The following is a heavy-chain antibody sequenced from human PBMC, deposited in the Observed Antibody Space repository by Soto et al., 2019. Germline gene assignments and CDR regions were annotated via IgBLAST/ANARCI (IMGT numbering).Heavy chain of an antibody. CDR3: ARGVRGVIIDP. CDR1: GFTFSSYD. J-gene: IGHJ5*02. Sequence: GGSLRLSCAASGFTFSSYDMHWVRQGIGKGLEWVSVIGTAGDTYYPGSVKGRFTISREKAKNSLYLQMNSLRAGDTAVYYCARGVRGVIIDPWGQGTLVTVSS. D-gene: IGHD3-10*01. V-gene: IGHV3-13*01. CDR2: IGTAGDT.